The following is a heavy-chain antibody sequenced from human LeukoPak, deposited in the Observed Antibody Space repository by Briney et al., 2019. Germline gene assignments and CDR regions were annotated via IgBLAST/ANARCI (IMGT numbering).Heavy chain of an antibody. CDR2: IKSKTDGGTT. Sequence: GGSLRLSCAASGFTFSNAWMSWVRQAPGKGLEWVGRIKSKTDGGTTDYAAPVKGRFTISRDDSKNTLYLQMNSLKTEDTAVYYCTTDQKGYDYVWGSYRYRLDYWGQGTLVTVSS. J-gene: IGHJ4*02. D-gene: IGHD3-16*02. CDR3: TTDQKGYDYVWGSYRYRLDY. V-gene: IGHV3-15*01. CDR1: GFTFSNAW.